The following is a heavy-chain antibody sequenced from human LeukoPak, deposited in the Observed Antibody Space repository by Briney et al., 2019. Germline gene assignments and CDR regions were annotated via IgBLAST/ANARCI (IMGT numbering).Heavy chain of an antibody. Sequence: SQTLSLTCTVSGGSISSGSYYWSWIRQPAGKGLEWIGRIYTSGSTNYNPSLKSRVTISVDTSKNQFSLKLSSVTAADTAVYYCARGGLGSGGAATDYWGQGTLVTVSS. CDR1: GGSISSGSYY. J-gene: IGHJ4*02. V-gene: IGHV4-61*02. D-gene: IGHD2-15*01. CDR3: ARGGLGSGGAATDY. CDR2: IYTSGST.